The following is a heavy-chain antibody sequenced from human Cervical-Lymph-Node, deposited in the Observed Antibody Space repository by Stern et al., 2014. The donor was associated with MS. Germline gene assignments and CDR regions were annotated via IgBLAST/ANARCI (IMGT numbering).Heavy chain of an antibody. J-gene: IGHJ6*02. CDR2: INPNTGGT. V-gene: IGHV1-2*02. Sequence: QVQLVQSGAEVKKPGASVKVSCKTSGYIFTGYYIHWVRQAPGQGLEWMEWINPNTGGTKYAQKFQGRVTMSRDTSISTAYVELSSLTSDDTAVYYCARDQRGITIFGVVTDYYYLGMDVWGQGTTVTVSS. CDR1: GYIFTGYY. CDR3: ARDQRGITIFGVVTDYYYLGMDV. D-gene: IGHD3-3*01.